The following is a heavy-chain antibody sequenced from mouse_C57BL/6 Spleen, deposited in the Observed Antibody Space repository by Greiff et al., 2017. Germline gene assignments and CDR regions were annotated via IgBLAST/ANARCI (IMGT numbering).Heavy chain of an antibody. D-gene: IGHD1-1*01. Sequence: VQLKESGPGLVKPSQSLSLTCSVTGYSITSGYYWNWLRQFPGNKLEWMGYISYDGSNNYNPSLKNRISITRDTSKNQFFLKLNSVTTEDTATYDCASAYGSSYYFDYWGQGTTLTVSS. CDR2: ISYDGSN. CDR1: GYSITSGYY. V-gene: IGHV3-6*01. J-gene: IGHJ2*01. CDR3: ASAYGSSYYFDY.